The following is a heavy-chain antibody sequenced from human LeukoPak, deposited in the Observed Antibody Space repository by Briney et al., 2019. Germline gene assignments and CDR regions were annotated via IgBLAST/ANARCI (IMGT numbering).Heavy chain of an antibody. CDR3: ARVGRRPD. V-gene: IGHV4-34*01. CDR2: INHSGST. D-gene: IGHD1-14*01. J-gene: IGHJ4*02. CDR1: GGSFSGYY. Sequence: SETLSLTCAVYGGSFSGYYWSWIRQPPGKGLEWIGEINHSGSTNYNPSLKSRVTISVDTSKNQFSLKLSSVTAADTAGYYCARVGRRPDWGQGTLVTVSS.